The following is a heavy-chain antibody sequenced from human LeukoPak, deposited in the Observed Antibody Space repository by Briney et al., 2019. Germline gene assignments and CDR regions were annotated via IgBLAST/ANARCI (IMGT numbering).Heavy chain of an antibody. CDR2: ISSSSSTT. CDR3: AKHYFYSYGSPDY. J-gene: IGHJ4*02. CDR1: GFTFSAYS. D-gene: IGHD5-18*01. V-gene: IGHV3-48*02. Sequence: AGGSLRLSCAASGFTFSAYSMNWVRQPPGKGLEWVSYISSSSSTTHYADSVKGRFTISRDNAKNSLYLQMNSLRDEDTAVYFCAKHYFYSYGSPDYWGQGTLVTVSS.